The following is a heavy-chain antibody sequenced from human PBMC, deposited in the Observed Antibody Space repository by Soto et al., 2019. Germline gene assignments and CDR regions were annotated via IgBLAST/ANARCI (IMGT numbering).Heavy chain of an antibody. J-gene: IGHJ4*02. D-gene: IGHD1-1*01. CDR3: ARGLSVWNLDY. CDR2: INHSGST. V-gene: IGHV4-34*01. Sequence: SETLSLTCAVYGGSFSGYYWSWIRQPPGKGLEWIGEINHSGSTNYNPSLKSRVTISVDTSKNQFSLKLSSVTAADTAVYYCARGLSVWNLDYWGQGTLVTVSS. CDR1: GGSFSGYY.